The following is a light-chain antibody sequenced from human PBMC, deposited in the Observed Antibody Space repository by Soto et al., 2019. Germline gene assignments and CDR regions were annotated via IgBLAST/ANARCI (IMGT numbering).Light chain of an antibody. CDR2: DVT. Sequence: QSVLTQPASVSGSPGQSITISCTGTSSDVGGYNYVSWYQQYPGKAPKLMIYDVTNRPSGVSNRFSGSKSGNTASLTISGLEAEDEADYYCSLCASSSPWVFGGGTKLTVL. CDR1: SSDVGGYNY. V-gene: IGLV2-14*01. CDR3: SLCASSSPWV. J-gene: IGLJ2*01.